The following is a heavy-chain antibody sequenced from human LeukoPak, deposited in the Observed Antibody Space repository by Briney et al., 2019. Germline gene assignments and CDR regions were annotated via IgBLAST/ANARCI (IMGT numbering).Heavy chain of an antibody. CDR2: IYPSGGST. Sequence: ASVKVSCKASGYTFTSYYMHWVRQAPGQGLEWMGIIYPSGGSTSYAQKFQGRVTMTRDMSTSTVYMELSSLRSEDTAVYYCARDGSGSYYGSAFDIWGQGTMVTVSS. V-gene: IGHV1-46*01. D-gene: IGHD1-26*01. CDR3: ARDGSGSYYGSAFDI. CDR1: GYTFTSYY. J-gene: IGHJ3*02.